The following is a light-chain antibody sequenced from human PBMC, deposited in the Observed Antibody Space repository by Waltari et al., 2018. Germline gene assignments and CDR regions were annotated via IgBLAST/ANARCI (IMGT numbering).Light chain of an antibody. Sequence: QSVLTQPPSASGTPGQRVTISCSGDSSNIGNNIVNWYQQLPGTAPRLLIYANSQRPSGVPARFSASRSGTSASLAISGLQSDDEADYYCAAWDDSLNGRVFGGGTKLTVL. V-gene: IGLV1-44*01. CDR2: ANS. CDR1: SSNIGNNI. J-gene: IGLJ3*02. CDR3: AAWDDSLNGRV.